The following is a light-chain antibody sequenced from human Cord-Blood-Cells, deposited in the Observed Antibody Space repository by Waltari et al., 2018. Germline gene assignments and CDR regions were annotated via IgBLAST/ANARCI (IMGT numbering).Light chain of an antibody. Sequence: QSVLTQPPSVYGAPGQRVTISCTGSSSNIGAGYDVHWYQQLPETAPKLLIYGNSNRPSGVPDRFSGSKSGTSASLAITGLQAEDEADYYCQSYDSSLSGWVFGGGTKLTVL. CDR2: GNS. CDR1: SSNIGAGYD. CDR3: QSYDSSLSGWV. V-gene: IGLV1-40*01. J-gene: IGLJ3*02.